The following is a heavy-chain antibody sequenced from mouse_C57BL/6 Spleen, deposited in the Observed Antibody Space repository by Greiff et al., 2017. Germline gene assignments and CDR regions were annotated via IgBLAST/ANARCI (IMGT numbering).Heavy chain of an antibody. V-gene: IGHV1-81*01. J-gene: IGHJ2*01. D-gene: IGHD2-1*01. CDR1: GYTFTSYG. CDR3: ARYDYGNWDYFDY. Sequence: QVQLQQSGAELARPGASVKLSCKASGYTFTSYGMSWVKQRTGQGLEWIGEIYPRSGDTYYNEKFKGKATLTADKSSSTAYMELRSLTSEDSAVFVGARYDYGNWDYFDYWGQGTTLTVSS. CDR2: IYPRSGDT.